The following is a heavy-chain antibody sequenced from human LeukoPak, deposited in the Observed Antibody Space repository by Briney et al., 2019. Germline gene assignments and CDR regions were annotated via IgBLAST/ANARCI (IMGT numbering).Heavy chain of an antibody. Sequence: PGGSLRLSCAASGFTFSSYAMSWVRQPPGKGLEWIGEINHSGSTNHNPSLKSRVTMAVDTSKSHFSLRLSSVTAADTALYYCARHRQQLVPGAPDYWGQGTLVTVSS. J-gene: IGHJ4*02. CDR1: GFTFSSYA. D-gene: IGHD6-13*01. CDR3: ARHRQQLVPGAPDY. V-gene: IGHV4-34*01. CDR2: INHSGST.